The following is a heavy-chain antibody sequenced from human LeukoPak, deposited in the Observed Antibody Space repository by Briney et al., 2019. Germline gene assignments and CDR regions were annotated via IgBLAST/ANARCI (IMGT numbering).Heavy chain of an antibody. Sequence: ASVKVSCKASGYTFTGYYMHWVRQAPGQGLEWMGRINPNSGGTNYAQKFQGRVTMTRDTSISTAYMELSRLRPDDTAVYYCARDLDVVVVGGYAFDIWGQGTMVTVSS. J-gene: IGHJ3*02. CDR2: INPNSGGT. V-gene: IGHV1-2*06. CDR1: GYTFTGYY. CDR3: ARDLDVVVVGGYAFDI. D-gene: IGHD2-15*01.